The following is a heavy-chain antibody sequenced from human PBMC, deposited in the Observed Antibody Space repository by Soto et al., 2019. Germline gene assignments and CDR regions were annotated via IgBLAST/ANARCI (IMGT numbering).Heavy chain of an antibody. CDR3: ARDSMRDYAPFDY. D-gene: IGHD4-17*01. Sequence: PWGSLRLSCAASGFTFSSYGMHWVRQAPGKGLEWVAVIWYDGSNKYYADSVKGRFTISRDNSKNTLNLQMNSLRAEDTAVYYCARDSMRDYAPFDYWGPGTLVTVSS. V-gene: IGHV3-33*01. J-gene: IGHJ4*02. CDR1: GFTFSSYG. CDR2: IWYDGSNK.